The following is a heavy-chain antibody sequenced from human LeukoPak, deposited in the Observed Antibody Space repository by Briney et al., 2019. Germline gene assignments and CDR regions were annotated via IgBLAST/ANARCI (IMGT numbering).Heavy chain of an antibody. Sequence: PSETLSLTCAVYGGSFSDYYWSWIRQPPGKGLEWIGEINHSGSTNYNPSLKSRVTISVDTSKNQFSLKLSSVTAADTAVYYCARGRTMVRGRNWFDPWGHGTLVTVSS. CDR2: INHSGST. J-gene: IGHJ5*02. CDR1: GGSFSDYY. V-gene: IGHV4-34*01. D-gene: IGHD3-10*01. CDR3: ARGRTMVRGRNWFDP.